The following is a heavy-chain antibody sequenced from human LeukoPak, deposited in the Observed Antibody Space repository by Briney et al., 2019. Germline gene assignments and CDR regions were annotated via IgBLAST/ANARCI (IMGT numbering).Heavy chain of an antibody. J-gene: IGHJ1*01. Sequence: SETLSLTCTVSGGSISSSSYYWAWIRQPPGKGLEWIGGIYYTGSTYYNPSLKSRVTISVDTSKNQFSLRLSSVTAADTAVYYCARDYRLTQIQYWGQGTLVTVSS. D-gene: IGHD1-26*01. CDR1: GGSISSSSYY. V-gene: IGHV4-39*07. CDR2: IYYTGST. CDR3: ARDYRLTQIQY.